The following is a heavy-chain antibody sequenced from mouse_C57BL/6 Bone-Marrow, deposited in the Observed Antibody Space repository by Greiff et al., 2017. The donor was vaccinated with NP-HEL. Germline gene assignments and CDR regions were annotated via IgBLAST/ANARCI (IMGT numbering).Heavy chain of an antibody. D-gene: IGHD2-4*01. CDR2: LNPNNGGT. CDR3: AREGYYDYDSYYFDY. J-gene: IGHJ2*01. CDR1: GYTFTDYY. Sequence: EVQLQQSGPELVKPGASVKISCKASGYTFTDYYMNWVKQSHGKSLEWIGDLNPNNGGTSYNQKFKGKATLTVDKSSSTAYMELRSLTSEDSAVYYCAREGYYDYDSYYFDYWGQGTTLTVSS. V-gene: IGHV1-26*01.